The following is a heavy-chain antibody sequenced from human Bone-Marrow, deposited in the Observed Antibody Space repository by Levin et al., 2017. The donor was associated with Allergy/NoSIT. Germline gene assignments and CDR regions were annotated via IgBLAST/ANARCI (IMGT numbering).Heavy chain of an antibody. Sequence: GGSLRLSCAASGFTFSSYWMSWVRQAPGKGLEWVANIKQDGSEKYYVDSVKGRFTISRDNAKNSLYLQMNSLRAEDTAVYYCARKDDYIWGSYRKGGFDYWGQGTLVTVSS. CDR3: ARKDDYIWGSYRKGGFDY. J-gene: IGHJ4*02. CDR2: IKQDGSEK. V-gene: IGHV3-7*03. D-gene: IGHD3-16*02. CDR1: GFTFSSYW.